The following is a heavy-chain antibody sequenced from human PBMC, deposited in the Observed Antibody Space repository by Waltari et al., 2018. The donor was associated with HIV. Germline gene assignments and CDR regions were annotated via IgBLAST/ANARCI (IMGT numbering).Heavy chain of an antibody. CDR2: IYTSGIT. D-gene: IGHD6-19*01. CDR1: GGSISSYY. Sequence: QVQLQESGPGLVKPSETLSLTCTVSGGSISSYYWSWIRQPAGKGREWIGRIYTSGITNYNPSLNRRVTMSLDTSKNQFSLKLSSVTAADSAVYYCARDSYSSGPPGVWGQGTTVTVSS. V-gene: IGHV4-4*07. CDR3: ARDSYSSGPPGV. J-gene: IGHJ6*02.